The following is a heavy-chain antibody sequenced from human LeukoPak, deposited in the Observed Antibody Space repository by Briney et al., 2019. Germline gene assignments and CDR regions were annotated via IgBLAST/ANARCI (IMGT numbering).Heavy chain of an antibody. J-gene: IGHJ4*02. V-gene: IGHV4-34*01. CDR3: ARRSVLLWFGESYKFDY. Sequence: SETLSLTCAVYGGSFSGYYWSWLRQPPGKGLEWIGEINHSGSTNYNPSLKSRVTISVDTSKNQFSLKLSSVTAADTAVYYCARRSVLLWFGESYKFDYWGQGTLVTVSS. CDR1: GGSFSGYY. D-gene: IGHD3-10*01. CDR2: INHSGST.